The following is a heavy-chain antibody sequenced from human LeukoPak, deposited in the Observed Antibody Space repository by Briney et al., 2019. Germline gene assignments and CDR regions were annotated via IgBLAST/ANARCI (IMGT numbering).Heavy chain of an antibody. V-gene: IGHV1-8*01. CDR2: VNPNSGNT. Sequence: GASVKVSCKASGYTFSTYDVTWVRQAPEQGLEWMGWVNPNSGNTGYAQKFRGRVTMTSDSSISSAYMELSSLTSEDTAVYYCARGVRNQLLSEYWGQGTLITVSS. CDR3: ARGVRNQLLSEY. CDR1: GYTFSTYD. D-gene: IGHD2-2*01. J-gene: IGHJ4*02.